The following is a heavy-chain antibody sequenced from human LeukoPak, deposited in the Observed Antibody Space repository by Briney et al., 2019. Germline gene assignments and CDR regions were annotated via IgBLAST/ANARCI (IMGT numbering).Heavy chain of an antibody. CDR1: GFSRSTRGVG. V-gene: IGHV2-5*01. D-gene: IGHD3-9*01. CDR2: LYWNDDK. Sequence: YGPALAKPTPTLTLTCTFSGFSRSTRGVGVGWIRQPPGKALEWLALLYWNDDKRYSPSPKSRLTITKHTSKNQVVLNMTNMDPVDTATYYCAHSHIRITSQNIVRSNWFDPWGQGTLVTVSS. J-gene: IGHJ5*02. CDR3: AHSHIRITSQNIVRSNWFDP.